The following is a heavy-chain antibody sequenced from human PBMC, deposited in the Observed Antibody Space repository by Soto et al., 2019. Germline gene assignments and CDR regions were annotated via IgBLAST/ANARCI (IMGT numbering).Heavy chain of an antibody. D-gene: IGHD2-15*01. J-gene: IGHJ6*02. CDR2: INPNSGGT. CDR3: ARDIVVVVAATERWLQYYYYYGMDV. CDR1: GYTFTGYY. Sequence: ASVKVSCKASGYTFTGYYMHWVRQAPGQGLEWMGWINPNSGGTNYAQKFQGRVTMTRDTSISTAYMELSRLRSDDTAVYYCARDIVVVVAATERWLQYYYYYGMDVWGQGTTVTVSS. V-gene: IGHV1-2*02.